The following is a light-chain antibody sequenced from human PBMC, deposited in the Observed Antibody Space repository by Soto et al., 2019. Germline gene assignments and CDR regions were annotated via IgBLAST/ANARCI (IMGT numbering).Light chain of an antibody. CDR1: QSISSF. V-gene: IGKV1-39*01. CDR2: AAT. CDR3: QQSYSAPPA. J-gene: IGKJ1*01. Sequence: DIQMTQSPPSLSASVGDRVSIPCRASQSISSFLNLYQQTPGRPPKLLIYAATTLQRGVPSRFVGSGSGTDFTLTISSLQPEDFATYFCQQSYSAPPAFGQGTKVDIK.